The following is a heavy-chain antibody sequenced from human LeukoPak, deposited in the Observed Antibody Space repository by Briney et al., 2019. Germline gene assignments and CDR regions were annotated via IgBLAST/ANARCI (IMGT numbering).Heavy chain of an antibody. V-gene: IGHV1-2*06. D-gene: IGHD3-22*01. Sequence: ASVKVSCKASGYTFTGYYMHWVRQAPGQGLEWVRRINPNSGGTNYAQKFQGRVTMTRDTSISTAYMELSRLRSDDTAVYYCASGDFRGTMTVVDEGDYWGQGTLVTVSS. CDR3: ASGDFRGTMTVVDEGDY. CDR2: INPNSGGT. J-gene: IGHJ4*02. CDR1: GYTFTGYY.